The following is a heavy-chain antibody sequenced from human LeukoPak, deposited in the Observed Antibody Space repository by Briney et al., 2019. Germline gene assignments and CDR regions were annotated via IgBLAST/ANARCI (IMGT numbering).Heavy chain of an antibody. V-gene: IGHV3-72*01. Sequence: GGSLRLSCAPSGFILSEYFMDCVRQAPGKGLEWVGRSRNKAKRYSTEYAASVKGRFTVSRDDSETSLYLQMNSLKIEDTAVYYCVRGFNSFDSWGQGILVTVSS. CDR1: GFILSEYF. CDR2: SRNKAKRYST. D-gene: IGHD4-11*01. J-gene: IGHJ4*02. CDR3: VRGFNSFDS.